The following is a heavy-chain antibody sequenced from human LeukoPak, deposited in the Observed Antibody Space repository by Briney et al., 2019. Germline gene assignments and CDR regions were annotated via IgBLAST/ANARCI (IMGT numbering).Heavy chain of an antibody. D-gene: IGHD6-6*01. CDR2: ISGSGGST. Sequence: PGGSLRLSCAASGFTFSSYGMSWVRQAPGKGLEWVSAISGSGGSTYYADSVKGRFTISRDNSKNTLYLQMNSLRAEDTAVYYCAKVWGSSSLYYYYMDVWGKGTTVTVSS. CDR1: GFTFSSYG. J-gene: IGHJ6*03. CDR3: AKVWGSSSLYYYYMDV. V-gene: IGHV3-23*01.